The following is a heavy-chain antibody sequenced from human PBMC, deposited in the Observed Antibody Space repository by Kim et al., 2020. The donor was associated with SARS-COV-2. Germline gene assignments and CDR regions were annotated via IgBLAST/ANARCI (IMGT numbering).Heavy chain of an antibody. V-gene: IGHV4-34*01. Sequence: SETLSLTCAVYGGSFSGYYWSWIRQPPGKGLEWIGEINHSGSTNYNPSLKSRVTISVDTSKNQFSLKLSSVTAADTAVYYCARDYGDYEDNFDYWGQGTLVTVSS. J-gene: IGHJ4*02. CDR1: GGSFSGYY. CDR3: ARDYGDYEDNFDY. D-gene: IGHD4-17*01. CDR2: INHSGST.